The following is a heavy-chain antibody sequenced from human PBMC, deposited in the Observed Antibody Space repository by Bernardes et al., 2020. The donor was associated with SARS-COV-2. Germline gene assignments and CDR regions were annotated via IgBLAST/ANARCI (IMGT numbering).Heavy chain of an antibody. J-gene: IGHJ4*02. CDR1: GASISSSNYY. Sequence: LSLTCSVSGASISSSNYYWGWIRQAPGKGLEWMGSIYASGNSYYNPSLQSRVSESVDTSKNQFSLKLRSVTAADTAGYYCARGASGVNMILVVIGFSYYFDYWGQGTLVTVSS. CDR3: ARGASGVNMILVVIGFSYYFDY. D-gene: IGHD3-22*01. CDR2: IYASGNS. V-gene: IGHV4-39*07.